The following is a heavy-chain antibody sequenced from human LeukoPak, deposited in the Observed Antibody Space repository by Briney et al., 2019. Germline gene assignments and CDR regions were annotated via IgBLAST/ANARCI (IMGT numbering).Heavy chain of an antibody. CDR1: GFTFSNEA. D-gene: IGHD4-23*01. Sequence: GGSLRLSCAVSGFTFSNEAMGWVRQLRGGGLEWVSTISPGGGTTYYAESMKGRFTISRDNSKSTLYLEMNSLRVEDTAVYYCTKVDYGGNSGRVDYWGQGTLVTVSS. CDR2: ISPGGGTT. J-gene: IGHJ4*02. CDR3: TKVDYGGNSGRVDY. V-gene: IGHV3-23*01.